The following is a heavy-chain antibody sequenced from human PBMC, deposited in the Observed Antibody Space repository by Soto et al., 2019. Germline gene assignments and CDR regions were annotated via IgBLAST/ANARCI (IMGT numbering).Heavy chain of an antibody. D-gene: IGHD1-26*01. CDR2: IIHSGNT. CDR3: ARDRNSGSRPDAFGI. CDR1: DYSIGSGYY. V-gene: IGHV4-38-2*02. J-gene: IGHJ3*02. Sequence: SETLSLTCTVSDYSIGSGYYWGWIRQPPGKGLEWIGSIIHSGNTNYNPSLKSRVTMSVDTSKNQFSLKLSSVIAADTAVYYCARDRNSGSRPDAFGIWGQGTMVTVSS.